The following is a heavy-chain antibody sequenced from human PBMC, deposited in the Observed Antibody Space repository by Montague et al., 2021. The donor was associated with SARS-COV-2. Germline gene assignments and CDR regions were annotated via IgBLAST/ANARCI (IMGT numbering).Heavy chain of an antibody. CDR2: IYYLGTT. V-gene: IGHV4-59*11. CDR3: ARNGGAAVPGLLLGMDI. CDR1: GGSISGHY. D-gene: IGHD6-19*01. J-gene: IGHJ6*02. Sequence: SETLSLTCIVSGGSISGHYWSWVRQTPEEGLEWIGYIYYLGTTNYNPSLKTRVTFLVDTSKNQLSLMLTSVTAADTGVYYCARNGGAAVPGLLLGMDIWGQGTTVTVSS.